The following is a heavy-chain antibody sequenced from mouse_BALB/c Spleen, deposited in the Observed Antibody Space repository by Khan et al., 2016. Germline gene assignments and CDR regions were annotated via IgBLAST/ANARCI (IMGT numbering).Heavy chain of an antibody. CDR3: ATYGNYEGFAY. V-gene: IGHV3-6*02. CDR2: ISYDGSN. J-gene: IGHJ3*01. CDR1: GYSITSGYY. Sequence: EVQLQESGPGLVKPSQPLSLTCSVTGYSITSGYYWNWIRQFPGNKLEWMGYISYDGSNNYNPSLKNRISITRDTSKNQFFLKLNSVSTEDTATXYCATYGNYEGFAYWGQGTLVTVS. D-gene: IGHD2-1*01.